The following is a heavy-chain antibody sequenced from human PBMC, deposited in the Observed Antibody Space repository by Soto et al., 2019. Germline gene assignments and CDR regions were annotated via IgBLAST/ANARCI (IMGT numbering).Heavy chain of an antibody. CDR2: IYYSGST. V-gene: IGHV4-59*01. J-gene: IGHJ3*02. Sequence: QVQLQESGPGLVKPSETLSLTCTVSGGSISSYYWSWIRQPPGKGLEWIGYIYYSGSTNYNPSLKSRVTISVDTSKNQFSLKLSSVTAADTAVYYCARDQFLEWFALDIWGQGTMVTVSS. D-gene: IGHD3-3*01. CDR3: ARDQFLEWFALDI. CDR1: GGSISSYY.